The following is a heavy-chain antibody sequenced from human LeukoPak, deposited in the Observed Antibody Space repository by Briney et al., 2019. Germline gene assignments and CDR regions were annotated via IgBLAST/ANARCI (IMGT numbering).Heavy chain of an antibody. CDR3: ARDGTQLWSPKRIYGIDV. CDR2: IYYSGST. CDR1: GGSISSYY. J-gene: IGHJ6*02. Sequence: SETLSLTCTVSGGSISSYYWSWIRQPPGKGLEWIGYIYYSGSTNYNPSLKSRVTISVDTSKNQFSLKLSSVTAADTAVYYCARDGTQLWSPKRIYGIDVWGQGTTVTVSS. D-gene: IGHD5-18*01. V-gene: IGHV4-59*01.